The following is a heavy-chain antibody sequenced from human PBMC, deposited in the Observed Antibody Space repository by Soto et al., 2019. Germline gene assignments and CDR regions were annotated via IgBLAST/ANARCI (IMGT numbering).Heavy chain of an antibody. CDR1: GFIFSSYG. CDR2: ISEDGSKK. D-gene: IGHD3-3*01. Sequence: QVQLVESGGGVVQPGRSLRLSCAASGFIFSSYGIHWVRQAPDKGLEWVAVISEDGSKKDYADSVKGRFTIFRDNSQNTLYLQMNSLRPEDTAVYYCAKDGHPSLYYDFWSAMNVWGQGTTVTVSS. V-gene: IGHV3-30*18. J-gene: IGHJ6*02. CDR3: AKDGHPSLYYDFWSAMNV.